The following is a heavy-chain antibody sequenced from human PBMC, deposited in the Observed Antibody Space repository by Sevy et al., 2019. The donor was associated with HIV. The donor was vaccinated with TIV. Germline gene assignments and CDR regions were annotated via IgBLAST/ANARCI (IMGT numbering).Heavy chain of an antibody. D-gene: IGHD2-8*01. V-gene: IGHV3-23*01. CDR2: FSFGCGRI. Sequence: GGSLRLSCAASGFTFAKYSMSWVRQAPGKGLEWVSTFSFGCGRINYADSVKGRFTISRDDSKNTLFLQMNSLRAEDTATYVCAREGCTQRKDYWGQGTLVTVSS. CDR1: GFTFAKYS. CDR3: AREGCTQRKDY. J-gene: IGHJ4*02.